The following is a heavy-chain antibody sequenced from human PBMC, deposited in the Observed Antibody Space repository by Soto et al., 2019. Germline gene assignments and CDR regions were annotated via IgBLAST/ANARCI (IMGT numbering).Heavy chain of an antibody. CDR3: ARVFFTTAGLDEMFDP. CDR2: INPSGGST. Sequence: QVQLVQSGAEVKKPGASVKVSCKASGYTFTSYYMHWVRQAPGQALEWMGIINPSGGSTSYAQKFQGRVTMTRDTSTSTVYMELSSLRSEDTAVYYCARVFFTTAGLDEMFDPWGQGTLVTVSS. J-gene: IGHJ5*02. V-gene: IGHV1-46*01. D-gene: IGHD3-22*01. CDR1: GYTFTSYY.